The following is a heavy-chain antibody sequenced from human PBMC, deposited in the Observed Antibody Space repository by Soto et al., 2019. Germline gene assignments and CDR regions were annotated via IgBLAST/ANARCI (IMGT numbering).Heavy chain of an antibody. V-gene: IGHV5-51*01. CDR1: GYSFTSYW. CDR3: ARSYHSSVVYLDY. Sequence: GESLKISCKGSGYSFTSYWIGWVRQMPGKGLEWMGIIYPGDSDTRYSPSFQGQVTISADKSISTAYLQWSSLKDSDTAMYYCARSYHSSVVYLDYWGQGTLVTVSS. CDR2: IYPGDSDT. J-gene: IGHJ4*02. D-gene: IGHD3-22*01.